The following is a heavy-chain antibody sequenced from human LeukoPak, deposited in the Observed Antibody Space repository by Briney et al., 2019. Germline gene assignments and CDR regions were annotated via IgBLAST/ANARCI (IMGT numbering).Heavy chain of an antibody. Sequence: QTGGSLRLSCAASGFTFSSYWMHWVRQAPGKGLVWVSRINTDGSSTSYADSVKGRFTISRDNAKNTLYLQMNSLRAEDTAVYYCARDVYCSGGSCYGDWFDPWGQGTLVTVSS. V-gene: IGHV3-74*01. CDR1: GFTFSSYW. D-gene: IGHD2-15*01. CDR3: ARDVYCSGGSCYGDWFDP. J-gene: IGHJ5*02. CDR2: INTDGSST.